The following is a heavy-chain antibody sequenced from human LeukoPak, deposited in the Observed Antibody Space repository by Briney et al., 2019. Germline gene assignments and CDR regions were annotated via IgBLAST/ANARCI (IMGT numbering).Heavy chain of an antibody. CDR1: GGSISSYY. D-gene: IGHD3-10*01. V-gene: IGHV4-59*01. Sequence: SEALSLTCTVSGGSISSYYWSWIRQPPGKGLEWIGYIYYSGSTNYNPSLKSRVTISVDTSKNQFSLKLSSVTAADTAVYYCAREGDDYYGSGSYSPWGQGTLVTVSS. CDR3: AREGDDYYGSGSYSP. J-gene: IGHJ5*02. CDR2: IYYSGST.